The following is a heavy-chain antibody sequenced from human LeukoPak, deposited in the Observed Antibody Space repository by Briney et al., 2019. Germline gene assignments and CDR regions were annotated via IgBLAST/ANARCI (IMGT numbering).Heavy chain of an antibody. D-gene: IGHD3-3*01. CDR1: GFTFSSYA. CDR3: ARGPARTIFGVVTDYYYYYYMDV. CDR2: INSNGGST. V-gene: IGHV3-64*01. Sequence: PGGSLRLSCAASGFTFSSYAMHWVRQAPGKGLEYVSAINSNGGSTYYANSVKGRFTISRDNSKNTLYLQMGSLRAEDMAVYYCARGPARTIFGVVTDYYYYYYMDVWGKGTTVTVSS. J-gene: IGHJ6*03.